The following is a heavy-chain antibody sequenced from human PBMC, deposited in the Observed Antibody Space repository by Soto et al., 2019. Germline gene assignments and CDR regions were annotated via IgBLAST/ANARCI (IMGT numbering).Heavy chain of an antibody. CDR2: VHPGSGGT. J-gene: IGHJ4*02. CDR3: AREEGTHSSGWTADY. V-gene: IGHV1-2*02. Sequence: ASVKVSCKASGYTFTAYYLHWVRQAPGQGLEWMGWVHPGSGGTNYAQQFQGRVTMTRDASISTAYMELSRLRSDDTAVYYCAREEGTHSSGWTADYWGQGTLVTVSS. CDR1: GYTFTAYY. D-gene: IGHD6-19*01.